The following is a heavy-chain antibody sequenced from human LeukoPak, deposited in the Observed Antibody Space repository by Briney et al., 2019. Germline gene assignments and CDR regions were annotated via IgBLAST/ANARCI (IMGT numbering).Heavy chain of an antibody. D-gene: IGHD6-13*01. CDR3: ARHPQYSSSWPYYYYYGMDV. V-gene: IGHV4-39*01. CDR1: GGSISSSSYY. CDR2: IYYSGST. J-gene: IGHJ6*02. Sequence: SETLSLTCTVSGGSISSSSYYWSWIRQPPGKGLEWIVSIYYSGSTYYNPSLKSRVTISVDTSKNQFSLKLSSVTAADTAVYYCARHPQYSSSWPYYYYYGMDVWGQGTTVTVSS.